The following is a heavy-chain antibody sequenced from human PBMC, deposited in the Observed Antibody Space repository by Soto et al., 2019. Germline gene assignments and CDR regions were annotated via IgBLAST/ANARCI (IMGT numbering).Heavy chain of an antibody. CDR3: ARKLGSSNGAFDI. CDR2: IYPGDSDT. D-gene: IGHD1-7*01. CDR1: GYSFTSYW. J-gene: IGHJ3*02. V-gene: IGHV5-51*01. Sequence: GESLKISCKGSGYSFTSYWIGWVRQMPGKGLEWMGIIYPGDSDTKYSPSFQGQVTISADKSINTAYLQWSSLKASDTAMYYCARKLGSSNGAFDIWGQGTMVTVSS.